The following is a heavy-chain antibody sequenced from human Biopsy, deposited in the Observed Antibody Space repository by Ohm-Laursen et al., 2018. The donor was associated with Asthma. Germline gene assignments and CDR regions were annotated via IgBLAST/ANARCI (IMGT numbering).Heavy chain of an antibody. J-gene: IGHJ4*02. V-gene: IGHV3-30*18. D-gene: IGHD3-10*01. CDR3: AKDRVRINSAYYFDY. CDR1: GFTFSSYG. Sequence: SLRLSCAASGFTFSSYGMRWVRQAPGKGLEWVAVILSDGRDKYYADSVKGRFTISRDNSKNTLYLHMHSLRAEDTAVYFCAKDRVRINSAYYFDYWGQGTLVTVSS. CDR2: ILSDGRDK.